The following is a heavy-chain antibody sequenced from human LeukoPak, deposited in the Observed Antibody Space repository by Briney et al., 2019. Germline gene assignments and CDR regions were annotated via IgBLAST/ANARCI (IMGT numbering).Heavy chain of an antibody. D-gene: IGHD5-12*01. Sequence: SETLSLTCTVTGHSISNGHYWGWIRQPPGKGLEWMGSIYHSGTTYDNPSLKSRVTISVDTSKHQFSLKLTSVTAADTAVYYCARGDGYSGYDSATHYFDYWGQGTLVTVSS. J-gene: IGHJ4*02. V-gene: IGHV4-38-2*02. CDR1: GHSISNGHY. CDR2: IYHSGTT. CDR3: ARGDGYSGYDSATHYFDY.